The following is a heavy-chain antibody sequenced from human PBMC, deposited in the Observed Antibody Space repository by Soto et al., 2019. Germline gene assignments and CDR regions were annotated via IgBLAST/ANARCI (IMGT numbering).Heavy chain of an antibody. Sequence: QVQLVESGGGVVQPGRSLTLSCAASGFTFSSYGMLWVRQAPGKGLEWVAVISYEGSYKYYADSVKGRFTISRDNSKNTLNLQMNSLRAEDTAVYYCAKGEGSNYYSGMDVWGQGTTVTVSS. D-gene: IGHD6-13*01. CDR2: ISYEGSYK. CDR1: GFTFSSYG. CDR3: AKGEGSNYYSGMDV. J-gene: IGHJ6*02. V-gene: IGHV3-30*18.